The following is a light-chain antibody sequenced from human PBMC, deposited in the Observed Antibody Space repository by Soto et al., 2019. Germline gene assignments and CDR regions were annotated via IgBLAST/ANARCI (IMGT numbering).Light chain of an antibody. CDR2: QVS. CDR1: QGLVYSDGNTF. Sequence: DVVMTQSPLSLSVTLGQPASISCRSSQGLVYSDGNTFLNWFHQRPGKSPRRLIYQVSNRDSGVPDSFSGSGSGTDYTLTISRVEAEDVGIYYCGQGTRWPWTCGQGTKVEIK. CDR3: GQGTRWPWT. V-gene: IGKV2-30*01. J-gene: IGKJ1*01.